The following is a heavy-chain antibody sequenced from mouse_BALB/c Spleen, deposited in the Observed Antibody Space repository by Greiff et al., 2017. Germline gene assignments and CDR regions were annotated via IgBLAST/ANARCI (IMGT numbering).Heavy chain of an antibody. J-gene: IGHJ2*01. CDR2: IYYSGTI. D-gene: IGHD1-1*01. Sequence: EVKLMESGPGLVKPSQTVSLTCTVTGISITTGNYRWSWIRQFPGNKLEWIGYIYYSGTITYNPSLTSRTTITRDTSKNQFFLEMNSLTAEDTATYYCARYDYGSHFDYWGQGTTLTVSS. CDR1: GISITTGNYR. CDR3: ARYDYGSHFDY. V-gene: IGHV3-5*02.